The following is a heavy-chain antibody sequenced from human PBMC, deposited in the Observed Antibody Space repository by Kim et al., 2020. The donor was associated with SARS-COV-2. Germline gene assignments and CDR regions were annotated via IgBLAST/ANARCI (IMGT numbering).Heavy chain of an antibody. Sequence: YAASVKGRFTISRDNAKNSLYLQMNSLRAEDTAVNYCARDSSGGGDCYDYWGQGTLVTVSS. J-gene: IGHJ4*02. CDR3: ARDSSGGGDCYDY. V-gene: IGHV3-21*01. D-gene: IGHD2-21*01.